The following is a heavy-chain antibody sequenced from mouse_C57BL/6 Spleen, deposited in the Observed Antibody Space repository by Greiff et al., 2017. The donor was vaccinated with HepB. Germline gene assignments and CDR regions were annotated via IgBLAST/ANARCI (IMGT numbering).Heavy chain of an antibody. V-gene: IGHV3-6*01. CDR3: AREGYSPFAY. Sequence: EVKLQESGPGLVKPSQSLSLTCSVTGYSITSGYYWNWIRQFPGNKLEWMGYISYDGSNNYNPSLKNRISITRDTSKNQFFLKLNSVTTEDTATYYCAREGYSPFAYWGQGTLVTVSA. D-gene: IGHD2-3*01. J-gene: IGHJ3*01. CDR2: ISYDGSN. CDR1: GYSITSGYY.